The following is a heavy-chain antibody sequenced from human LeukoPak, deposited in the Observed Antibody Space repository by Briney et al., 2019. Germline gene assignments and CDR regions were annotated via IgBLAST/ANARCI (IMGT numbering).Heavy chain of an antibody. V-gene: IGHV1-69*04. J-gene: IGHJ5*02. Sequence: SVKVSCKASGGTFSSYAISWVRQAPGQGLEWMGRIIPILGIANYAQKFQGRVTITADKSTSTAYMELSSLRSEDTAVYYCAREYTMIVVANDGWFDPWGQGTLVTVSS. CDR2: IIPILGIA. CDR1: GGTFSSYA. D-gene: IGHD3-22*01. CDR3: AREYTMIVVANDGWFDP.